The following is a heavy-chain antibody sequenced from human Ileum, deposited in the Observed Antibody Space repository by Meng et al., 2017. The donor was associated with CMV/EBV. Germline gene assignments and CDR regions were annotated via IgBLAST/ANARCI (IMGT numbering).Heavy chain of an antibody. Sequence: QITLKESGPTLVKPTQTLTLTCTFSGFSFSTSKAGVGWIRLPPGKALEWLALIYWDDDTRYNPSLKTRLTITKDTSKNQVILTMTKMDPADTATYFCVHRSYSGQDDYWGQGALVTVS. V-gene: IGHV2-5*02. CDR1: GFSFSTSKAG. D-gene: IGHD5-12*01. CDR3: VHRSYSGQDDY. CDR2: IYWDDDT. J-gene: IGHJ4*02.